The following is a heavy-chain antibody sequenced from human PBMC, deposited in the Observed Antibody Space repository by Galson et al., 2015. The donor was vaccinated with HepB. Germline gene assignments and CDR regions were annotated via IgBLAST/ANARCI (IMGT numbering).Heavy chain of an antibody. D-gene: IGHD3-22*01. CDR3: AGSYDSSGYYFYGMDV. Sequence: SVKVSCKASGYTLTELSMHWVRQAPGRGLEWMGGFDPEDGETIYAQKFQGRVTMTEDTSTDTAYMELSSLRSEDTAVYYCAGSYDSSGYYFYGMDVWGQGTTVTVSS. CDR1: GYTLTELS. V-gene: IGHV1-24*01. CDR2: FDPEDGET. J-gene: IGHJ6*02.